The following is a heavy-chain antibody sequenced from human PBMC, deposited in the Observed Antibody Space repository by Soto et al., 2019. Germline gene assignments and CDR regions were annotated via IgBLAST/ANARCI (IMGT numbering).Heavy chain of an antibody. CDR1: GFTFSSYG. CDR2: ISYDGSNK. D-gene: IGHD1-26*01. V-gene: IGHV3-30*18. CDR3: AKDAIGSYHYWYFDL. Sequence: QVQLVESGGGVVQPGRSLRLSCAASGFTFSSYGMHWVRQAPGKGLEWVAVISYDGSNKYYADSVKGRFTISRDNSKNSRYLQMNSLRAEDTAVYYCAKDAIGSYHYWYFDLWGRGTLVTVSS. J-gene: IGHJ2*01.